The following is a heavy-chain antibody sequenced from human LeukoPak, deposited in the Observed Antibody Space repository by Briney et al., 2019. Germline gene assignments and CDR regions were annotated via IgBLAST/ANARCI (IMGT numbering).Heavy chain of an antibody. CDR1: GGSISSYY. V-gene: IGHV4-59*12. D-gene: IGHD3-10*01. Sequence: SETLSLTCTVSGGSISSYYWSWIRQPPGKGLEWIGYIYYSGSTNYNPSLKSRVTISVDTSKNQFSLKLSCVTAADTAVYYCASYYYGSGSQGGWGQGTLVTVSS. J-gene: IGHJ4*02. CDR3: ASYYYGSGSQGG. CDR2: IYYSGST.